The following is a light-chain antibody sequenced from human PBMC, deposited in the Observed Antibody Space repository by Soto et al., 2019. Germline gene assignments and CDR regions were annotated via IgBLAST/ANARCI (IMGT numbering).Light chain of an antibody. CDR3: SSYRSRSTPVCV. J-gene: IGLJ1*01. CDR1: VSDVGAYKY. V-gene: IGLV2-8*01. Sequence: QSVLTQPPSASGSPGQSLTISCAVTVSDVGAYKYXXLYQQXPGKAPKLIIYEVDKRPSGVPDRCSGSKSGTTASLTISGLQAEDEADYYCSSYRSRSTPVCVFGSGTKVTVL. CDR2: EVD.